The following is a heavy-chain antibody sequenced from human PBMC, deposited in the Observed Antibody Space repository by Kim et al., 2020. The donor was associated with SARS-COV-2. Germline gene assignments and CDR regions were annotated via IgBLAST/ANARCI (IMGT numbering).Heavy chain of an antibody. CDR1: GFTFGDYA. D-gene: IGHD3-9*01. CDR3: TRDWVLRYFDWFLHYYGMDV. Sequence: GGSLRLSCTASGFTFGDYAMSWVRQAPGKGLEWVGFIRSQAYGGTTEYAASVKGRFTISRDDSKSIAYLQMNSLKTEDTAVYYCTRDWVLRYFDWFLHYYGMDVWGQGTTVTVSS. J-gene: IGHJ6*02. V-gene: IGHV3-49*04. CDR2: IRSQAYGGTT.